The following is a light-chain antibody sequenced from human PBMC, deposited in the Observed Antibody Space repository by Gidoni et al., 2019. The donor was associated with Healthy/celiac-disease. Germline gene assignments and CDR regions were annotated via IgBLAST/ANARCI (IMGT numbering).Light chain of an antibody. CDR1: QGISSY. CDR2: AAS. CDR3: QQLNSYPPYT. J-gene: IGKJ2*01. Sequence: DIQLTQSPSFLSASVGDRVTITCRANQGISSYLAWYQQKPGKAPKPLIYAASTLQSGVPSRFSGSGSGTEFTLTISSLQPEDFATYYCQQLNSYPPYTFGQGTKLEIK. V-gene: IGKV1-9*01.